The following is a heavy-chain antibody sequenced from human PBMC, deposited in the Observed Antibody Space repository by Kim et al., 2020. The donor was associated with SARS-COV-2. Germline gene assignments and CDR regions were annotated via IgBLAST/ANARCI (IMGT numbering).Heavy chain of an antibody. CDR2: ISAYNGNT. CDR1: VYTFTSYG. Sequence: ASVKVSCKASVYTFTSYGISWVRQAPGQGLEWMGWISAYNGNTNYAQKLQGRVTMTTDTSTSTAYMELRSLRSDDTAVYYCARSSGSYRPGYFDYWGQGTLVTVSS. CDR3: ARSSGSYRPGYFDY. V-gene: IGHV1-18*01. J-gene: IGHJ4*02. D-gene: IGHD1-26*01.